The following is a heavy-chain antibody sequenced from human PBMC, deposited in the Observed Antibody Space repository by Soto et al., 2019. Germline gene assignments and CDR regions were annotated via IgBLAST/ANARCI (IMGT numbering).Heavy chain of an antibody. CDR1: GASMNSYH. CDR2: IHSSGST. Sequence: SETLSLTCTVSGASMNSYHWSWIRQPAGKGLEWIGHIHSSGSTNYNPSLKSRVTMSVDTSKNQFSLRLMSLTAADTAVYYCERHKGVEAEGITCFDTWGQGSLVTVSS. J-gene: IGHJ5*02. D-gene: IGHD3-10*01. CDR3: ERHKGVEAEGITCFDT. V-gene: IGHV4-4*07.